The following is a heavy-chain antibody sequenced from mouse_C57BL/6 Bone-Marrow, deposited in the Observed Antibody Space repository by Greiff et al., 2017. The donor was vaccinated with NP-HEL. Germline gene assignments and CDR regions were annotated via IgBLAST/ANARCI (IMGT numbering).Heavy chain of an antibody. CDR3: ASLLLPPYWYFDV. Sequence: QVQLQQPGAELVKPGASVKLSCKASGYTFTSYWMHWVKQRPGRGLEWIGRIDPNSGGTKYNEKFKSKATLTVDKPSSTAYMQLSSLTSEDSAVYYCASLLLPPYWYFDVWGTGTTVTVSS. V-gene: IGHV1-72*01. CDR1: GYTFTSYW. J-gene: IGHJ1*03. D-gene: IGHD1-1*01. CDR2: IDPNSGGT.